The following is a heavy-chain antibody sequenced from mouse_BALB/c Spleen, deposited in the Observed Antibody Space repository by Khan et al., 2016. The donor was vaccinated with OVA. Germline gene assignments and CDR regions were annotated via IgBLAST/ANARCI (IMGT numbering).Heavy chain of an antibody. CDR3: ARDGAYYRNDGWFAY. V-gene: IGHV1-4*01. Sequence: VQLQQSGAELARPGASVKMSCKASGHTFTSYTIHWIKQRPGQGLEWIGYINPSSGYTNYNQKFKDKATLTADKSSTTAYMQLSSLTSDDSAVYYCARDGAYYRNDGWFAYWGQGTLVTVSA. CDR2: INPSSGYT. CDR1: GHTFTSYT. J-gene: IGHJ3*01. D-gene: IGHD2-14*01.